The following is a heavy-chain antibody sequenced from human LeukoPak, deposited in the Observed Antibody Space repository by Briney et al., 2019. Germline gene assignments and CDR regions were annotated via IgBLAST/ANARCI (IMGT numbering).Heavy chain of an antibody. CDR1: GFTFSSYA. D-gene: IGHD6-13*01. Sequence: QPGRSLRQACAASGFTFSSYAIQWVRRTPGRGLKWVAGTSCDGSNNYYAVSVKGQFTISRDNSKHTLYLQMNSLRDEDTAVYYCARAMYNSSWSDYWGQGTLVTVSS. J-gene: IGHJ4*02. V-gene: IGHV3-30*11. CDR3: ARAMYNSSWSDY. CDR2: TSCDGSNN.